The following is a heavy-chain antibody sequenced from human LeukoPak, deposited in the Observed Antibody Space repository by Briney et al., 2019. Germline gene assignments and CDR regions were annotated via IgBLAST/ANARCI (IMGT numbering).Heavy chain of an antibody. V-gene: IGHV4-38-2*02. CDR2: VHHTGST. D-gene: IGHD3-10*01. Sequence: SETLSLTCNVSGYSISRGYYWGWIRQPPGKGLEWIGSVHHTGSTYYNPSLRSRVSISVDKSTNHISLEVTSVTAADTAVYYCAREWGFGDSEDWFDPWGQGTLVTVSS. CDR3: AREWGFGDSEDWFDP. CDR1: GYSISRGYY. J-gene: IGHJ5*02.